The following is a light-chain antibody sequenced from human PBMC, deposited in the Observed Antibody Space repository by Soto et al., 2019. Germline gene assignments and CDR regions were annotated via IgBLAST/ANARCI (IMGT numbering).Light chain of an antibody. CDR1: SSNIGAGYD. V-gene: IGLV1-40*01. CDR3: QSYDISLSVSVV. Sequence: QSVLTQPPSVSGAPGQRVTISCTGSSSNIGAGYDVQWYQQLPGAAPRLLIFGNTNRPSGVPDRFSGSRSGTXASLAISGLQAEDEADYYCQSYDISLSVSVVFGGGTKVTVL. J-gene: IGLJ2*01. CDR2: GNT.